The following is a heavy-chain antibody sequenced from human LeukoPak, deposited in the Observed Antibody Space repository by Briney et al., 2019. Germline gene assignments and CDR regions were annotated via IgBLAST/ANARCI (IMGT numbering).Heavy chain of an antibody. J-gene: IGHJ6*03. V-gene: IGHV4-39*01. CDR3: ARRDYYYYYMDV. CDR2: ILYRGNT. CDR1: GGSISSSSDF. Sequence: SETLSLTCTVSGGSISSSSDFWGWVRQPPGKGLEWIGSILYRGNTYYNPSLKSRVTISVDTSKNQFSLKLSSVTAADTAVYYCARRDYYYYYMDVWGKGTTVTVSS.